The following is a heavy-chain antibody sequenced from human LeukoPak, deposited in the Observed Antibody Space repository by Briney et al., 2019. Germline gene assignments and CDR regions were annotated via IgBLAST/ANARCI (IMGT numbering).Heavy chain of an antibody. J-gene: IGHJ4*02. D-gene: IGHD2-2*01. Sequence: PSETLSLTCAVYGGSFSGYYWSWIRQPPGKGLEWIGEINHSRSTNYNPSLKSRVTISVDTSKNQFSLKLSSVTAADTAVYYCARVRGHCSSTSCYSYYFDYWGQGTLVTVSS. CDR1: GGSFSGYY. CDR3: ARVRGHCSSTSCYSYYFDY. CDR2: INHSRST. V-gene: IGHV4-34*01.